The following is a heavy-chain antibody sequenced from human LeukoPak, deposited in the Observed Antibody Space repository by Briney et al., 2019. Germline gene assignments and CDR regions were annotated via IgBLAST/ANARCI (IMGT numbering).Heavy chain of an antibody. CDR1: GYSFTSYW. CDR2: IYPGDSDT. Sequence: GESLKISCKGSGYSFTSYWIGWVRQMPGKGLEWMGIIYPGDSDTRYSPSFQGQVTISADKSISTAYPQWSSLEAPDTAMYYCARLRIGSSAGDYFDYWGQGTLVTVSS. J-gene: IGHJ4*02. CDR3: ARLRIGSSAGDYFDY. D-gene: IGHD6-6*01. V-gene: IGHV5-51*01.